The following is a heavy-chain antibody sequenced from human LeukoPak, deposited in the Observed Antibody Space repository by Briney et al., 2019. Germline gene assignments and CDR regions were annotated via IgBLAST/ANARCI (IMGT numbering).Heavy chain of an antibody. V-gene: IGHV3-7*01. CDR1: GFTFSSYW. CDR2: IKQDGSEK. CDR3: AKVGFWSGYSSGWYVDY. D-gene: IGHD6-19*01. J-gene: IGHJ4*02. Sequence: GGSLRLSCAASGFTFSSYWMSWVRQAPGKGLEWVANIKQDGSEKYYVDSVKGRFTISRDNAKNSLYLQMNSLRAEDTAVYYCAKVGFWSGYSSGWYVDYWGQGTLVTVSS.